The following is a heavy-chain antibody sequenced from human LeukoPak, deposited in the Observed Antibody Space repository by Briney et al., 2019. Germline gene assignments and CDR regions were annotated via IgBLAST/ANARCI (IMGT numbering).Heavy chain of an antibody. J-gene: IGHJ3*02. V-gene: IGHV3-7*04. Sequence: GGSLRLSCAASGFTFSSSWMTWVRQAPGKGLEWVASIREDGSEKTSVDSVKGRFTISRDNAKNSLYLQMDSLRAEDTAMYYCARGRAVDIWGRGTLVIVSS. CDR1: GFTFSSSW. CDR3: ARGRAVDI. CDR2: IREDGSEK.